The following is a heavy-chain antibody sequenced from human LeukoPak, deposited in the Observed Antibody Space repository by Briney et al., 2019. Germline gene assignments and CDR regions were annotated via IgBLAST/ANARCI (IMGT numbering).Heavy chain of an antibody. V-gene: IGHV1-8*03. CDR1: GYTFTSYD. J-gene: IGHJ3*02. D-gene: IGHD3-3*01. Sequence: ASVKVSCEASGYTFTSYDINWVRQATGQGLEWMGWMNPNSGNTGYAQKFQGRVTITRNTSISTAYMELSSLRSEDTAVYYCAREAASYDFWSGYYVLGRYDAFDIWGQGTMVTVSS. CDR2: MNPNSGNT. CDR3: AREAASYDFWSGYYVLGRYDAFDI.